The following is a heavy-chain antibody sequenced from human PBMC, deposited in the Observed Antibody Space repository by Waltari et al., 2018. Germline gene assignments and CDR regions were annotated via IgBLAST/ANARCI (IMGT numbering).Heavy chain of an antibody. Sequence: QVQLQESGPGLVKPSQTLSLTCTVPCWSISRGRFYWNWIRQPAGKGLEGVGRIYKNGDTTYNPSLKSRVTLSLDTSKNQFSLELTSMTAADTATYYCAREVVPAALGFGDFDYWGRGTLVTVSS. V-gene: IGHV4-61*02. J-gene: IGHJ4*02. CDR1: CWSISRGRFY. D-gene: IGHD2-2*01. CDR2: IYKNGDT. CDR3: AREVVPAALGFGDFDY.